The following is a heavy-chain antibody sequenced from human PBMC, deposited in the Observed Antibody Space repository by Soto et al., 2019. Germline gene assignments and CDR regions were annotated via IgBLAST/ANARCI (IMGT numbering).Heavy chain of an antibody. D-gene: IGHD6-6*01. J-gene: IGHJ5*02. CDR2: IYTSGST. Sequence: SEPLSLTCTVSGGSISSYYWSWLRQPAGEGLGWIGRIYTSGSTNYNPSLKGRVTRSVDTSQNQFALKLSSVTAADTAVDDCARDRIRYSSSYNWFDPWGQGTLVTVSS. CDR1: GGSISSYY. V-gene: IGHV4-4*07. CDR3: ARDRIRYSSSYNWFDP.